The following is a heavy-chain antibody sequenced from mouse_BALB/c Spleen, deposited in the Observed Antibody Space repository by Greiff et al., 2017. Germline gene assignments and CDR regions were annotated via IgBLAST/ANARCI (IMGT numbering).Heavy chain of an antibody. J-gene: IGHJ4*01. D-gene: IGHD2-1*01. CDR1: GYTFTSYW. V-gene: IGHV1S81*02. Sequence: QVQLQQPGAELVKPGASVKLSCKASGYTFTSYWMHWVKQRPGQGLEWIGEINPSNGRTNYNEKFKSKATLTVDKSSSTAYMQLSSLTSEDSAVYYCASSRGNYPYYAMDYWGQGTSVTVSS. CDR2: INPSNGRT. CDR3: ASSRGNYPYYAMDY.